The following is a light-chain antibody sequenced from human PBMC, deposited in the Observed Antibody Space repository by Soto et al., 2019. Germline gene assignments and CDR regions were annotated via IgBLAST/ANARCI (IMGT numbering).Light chain of an antibody. CDR3: QSYDSSLSVYVV. V-gene: IGLV1-40*01. J-gene: IGLJ2*01. Sequence: QAVVTQPPSVSGAQGQRVTISCTGSSSNIGAGYDVHWYQQLPGTAPKLLIYDNINRPSGVPDRFSGSKSGTSASLAITGLQAEDEADYYCQSYDSSLSVYVVFGGGTKLTVL. CDR2: DNI. CDR1: SSNIGAGYD.